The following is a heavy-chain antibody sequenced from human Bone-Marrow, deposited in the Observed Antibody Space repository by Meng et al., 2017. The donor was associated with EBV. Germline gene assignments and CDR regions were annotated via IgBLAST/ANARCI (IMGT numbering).Heavy chain of an antibody. V-gene: IGHV4-4*02. CDR1: GGSINSNEW. CDR3: ARDPGRRWLDP. Sequence: QVQLQEWGPGLVKPSGXLSLTCAVSGGSINSNEWWNWVRQPPGKGLEWIGEIYHSGNTNYNPSLKGRVIISVDKSKNQFSLKLRSVTAADTAIYYCARDPGRRWLDPGGQGTLVTVSS. J-gene: IGHJ5*02. CDR2: IYHSGNT. D-gene: IGHD1-26*01.